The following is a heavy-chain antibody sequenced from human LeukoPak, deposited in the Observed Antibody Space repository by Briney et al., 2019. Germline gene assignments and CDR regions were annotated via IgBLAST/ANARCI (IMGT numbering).Heavy chain of an antibody. V-gene: IGHV4-34*01. CDR3: ARPSYYYDSSGYYQYYFDY. Sequence: PSETLSLTCAVYGGSFSGYYWSWIRQPPGKGLEWIGEINRSGSTNYNPSLKSRVTISVDTSKNQFSLKLSSVTAADTAVYYCARPSYYYDSSGYYQYYFDYWGQGTLVTVSS. D-gene: IGHD3-22*01. CDR1: GGSFSGYY. CDR2: INRSGST. J-gene: IGHJ4*02.